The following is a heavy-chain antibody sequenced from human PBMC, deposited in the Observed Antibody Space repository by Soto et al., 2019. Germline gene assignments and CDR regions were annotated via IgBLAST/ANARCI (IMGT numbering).Heavy chain of an antibody. CDR1: GYTFTGYY. D-gene: IGHD3-10*01. CDR2: INPNSGGT. Sequence: ASVKVSCKASGYTFTGYYMHWVRQAPGQGLEWMGWINPNSGGTNYAQKFQGWVTMTRDTSISTAYMELSRLRSDDTAVYYCATSFRGGTYYYHLAVWGKGTTVTVSS. J-gene: IGHJ6*03. V-gene: IGHV1-2*04. CDR3: ATSFRGGTYYYHLAV.